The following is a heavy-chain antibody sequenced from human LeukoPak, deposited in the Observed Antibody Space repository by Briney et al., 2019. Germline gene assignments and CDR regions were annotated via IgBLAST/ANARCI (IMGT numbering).Heavy chain of an antibody. CDR2: ISGSGGST. J-gene: IGHJ4*02. D-gene: IGHD6-13*01. CDR3: AKGQKAAASLPFDY. Sequence: QPGGSLRLSCAASGFTFSRHWMTWVRQAPGKGLEWVSGISGSGGSTYYADSVKGRFTISRDNSKNTLYLQMNSLRVEDTAVYYCAKGQKAAASLPFDYWGQGTQVTVSS. V-gene: IGHV3-23*01. CDR1: GFTFSRHW.